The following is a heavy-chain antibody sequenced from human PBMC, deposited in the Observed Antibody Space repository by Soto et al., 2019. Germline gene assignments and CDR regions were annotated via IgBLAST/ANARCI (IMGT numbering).Heavy chain of an antibody. CDR1: GFTFSDYY. CDR3: ARARDFWSGPYYYYYMDV. CDR2: ISSSGSTI. V-gene: IGHV3-11*01. Sequence: PGGSLRLSCAASGFTFSDYYMSWIRQAPGKGLEWVSYISSSGSTIYYADSVKGRFTISRGNAKNSLYLQMNSLRAEDTAVYYCARARDFWSGPYYYYYMDVWGKGTTVTVSS. D-gene: IGHD3-3*01. J-gene: IGHJ6*03.